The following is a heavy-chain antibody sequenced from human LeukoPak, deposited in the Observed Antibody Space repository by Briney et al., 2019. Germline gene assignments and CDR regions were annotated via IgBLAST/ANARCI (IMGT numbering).Heavy chain of an antibody. CDR1: GFSFSRYA. V-gene: IGHV3-30*04. CDR2: ISYDGSNK. J-gene: IGHJ4*02. D-gene: IGHD3-10*01. CDR3: ARHYGSGSYYNRPFDY. Sequence: GGSLRLSCAVSGFSFSRYAMHWVRQAPGKGLEWVAVISYDGSNKYYADSVKGRFTISRDNSKNTLYLQMNSLRAEDTAVYYCARHYGSGSYYNRPFDYWGQGTLVTVSS.